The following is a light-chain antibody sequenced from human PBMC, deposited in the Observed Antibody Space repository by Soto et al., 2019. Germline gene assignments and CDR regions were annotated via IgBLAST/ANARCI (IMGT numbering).Light chain of an antibody. CDR3: QQRSNWLII. CDR1: QSVSSY. CDR2: DAS. Sequence: EIVLTQSPATLSLSPGERATLSCRASQSVSSYLAWYQQKPGQAPRLLIYDASNRATGIPARFSGSGSGTDFTLTISSLEPEDFAVYYWQQRSNWLIIFGQVTRLESK. V-gene: IGKV3-11*01. J-gene: IGKJ5*01.